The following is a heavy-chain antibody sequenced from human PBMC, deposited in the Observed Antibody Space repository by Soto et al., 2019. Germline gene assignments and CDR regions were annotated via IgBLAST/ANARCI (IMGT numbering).Heavy chain of an antibody. CDR1: GFTIGSYW. CDR3: VRGGGGGSFDQ. D-gene: IGHD2-15*01. V-gene: IGHV3-74*01. J-gene: IGHJ4*02. Sequence: EVELVESGGGLVQPGGSLRLSCAASGFTIGSYWMHWVRQAPGKGLVWVSRLSGDGTGTRYADFVKGRFTISGDNAKNTLYLDMNPLGPDDTAVYYCVRGGGGGSFDQGGQGTLVTVSS. CDR2: LSGDGTGT.